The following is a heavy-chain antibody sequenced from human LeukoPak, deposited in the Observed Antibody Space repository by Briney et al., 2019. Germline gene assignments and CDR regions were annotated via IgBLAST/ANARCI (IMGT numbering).Heavy chain of an antibody. Sequence: GASVKVSCKASGYTFTSYDINWVRQAPGQGLEYVGWITPKSGDTYSPQRFQGRVTMTRDASISTAYMELSSLRSDDTAVYFCARVRLADERAWAYWGQGTLVTVSS. CDR3: ARVRLADERAWAY. J-gene: IGHJ4*02. D-gene: IGHD3-3*02. CDR1: GYTFTSYD. CDR2: ITPKSGDT. V-gene: IGHV1-2*02.